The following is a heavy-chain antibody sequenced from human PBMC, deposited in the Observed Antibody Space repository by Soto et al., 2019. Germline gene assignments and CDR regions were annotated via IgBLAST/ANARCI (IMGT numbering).Heavy chain of an antibody. Sequence: QVQLQESGPRLAKPSQTLSLTCTVSGASLSSGENYWSWIRQPPGKDLEWIGYISYTGSTHYNPSVRGRVSISMDTSKNHFSLSLSSVTAADTAVYYCARNSVRVLFDPWGQGILVTVSS. CDR3: ARNSVRVLFDP. CDR1: GASLSSGENY. CDR2: ISYTGST. V-gene: IGHV4-30-4*01. J-gene: IGHJ5*02. D-gene: IGHD2-2*01.